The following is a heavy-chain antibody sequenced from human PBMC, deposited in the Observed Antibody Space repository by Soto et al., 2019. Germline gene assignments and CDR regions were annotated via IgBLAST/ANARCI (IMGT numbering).Heavy chain of an antibody. Sequence: GGSLRLSCAASGFTFSSYWMSWVRQAPGKGLEWVANIKQDGSEKYYLDSVKGPFTISRDNAKNALYLQMNSLRAEDTAVYYCARDQWGGSSSSVVYYYYYMDVWGKGTTVTVSS. CDR1: GFTFSSYW. J-gene: IGHJ6*03. CDR3: ARDQWGGSSSSVVYYYYYMDV. D-gene: IGHD6-13*01. CDR2: IKQDGSEK. V-gene: IGHV3-7*01.